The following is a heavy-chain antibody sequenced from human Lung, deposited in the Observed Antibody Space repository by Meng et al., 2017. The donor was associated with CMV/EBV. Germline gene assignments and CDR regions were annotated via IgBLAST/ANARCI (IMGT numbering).Heavy chain of an antibody. CDR2: VYYDGST. V-gene: IGHV4-61*01. D-gene: IGHD3-16*01. CDR1: RGSVTSSSSY. Sequence: LXCTVSRGSVTSSSSYWTWIRQPPGKGREWLGYVYYDGSTNYNPSIKSRVTISLDTSKNQFSLDLRSVTAADTAVYYCAREDEEGGYFDNWGQGTXVTVSS. CDR3: AREDEEGGYFDN. J-gene: IGHJ4*02.